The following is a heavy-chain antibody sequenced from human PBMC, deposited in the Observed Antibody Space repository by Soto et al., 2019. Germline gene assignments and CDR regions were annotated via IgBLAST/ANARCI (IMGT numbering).Heavy chain of an antibody. Sequence: SVKVSCKASGGTFSSYAISWVRQAPGQGLEWMGGIIPIFGTANYAQKFQGRVTITADGSTSTAYMELSSLRSEDTAVYYCARDRGRVVVTAIPGAWFDPWGQGTLVTVSS. D-gene: IGHD2-21*02. J-gene: IGHJ5*02. CDR3: ARDRGRVVVTAIPGAWFDP. V-gene: IGHV1-69*13. CDR1: GGTFSSYA. CDR2: IIPIFGTA.